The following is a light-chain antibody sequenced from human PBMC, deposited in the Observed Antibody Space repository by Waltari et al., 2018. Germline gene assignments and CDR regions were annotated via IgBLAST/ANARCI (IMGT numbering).Light chain of an antibody. CDR1: QSVSRT. V-gene: IGKV3-20*01. CDR3: QKYGSLPAT. Sequence: EVVLTQSPGTMSLSPGERAPLSCRASQSVSRTVAWYQQKPGQAPRLLIYDASSRATGIPDRFSGSGSGTDFSLTISRLEPEDFAVYYCQKYGSLPATFGQGTKVEIK. J-gene: IGKJ1*01. CDR2: DAS.